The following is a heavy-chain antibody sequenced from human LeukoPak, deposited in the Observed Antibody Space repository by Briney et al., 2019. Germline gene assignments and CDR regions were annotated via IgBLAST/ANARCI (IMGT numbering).Heavy chain of an antibody. J-gene: IGHJ4*02. D-gene: IGHD3-22*01. V-gene: IGHV4-59*01. CDR2: TYYSGST. Sequence: ETLSLXCTVSXGSISSYYWSWIRQPPGKGLEWIGYTYYSGSTNYNPSLKSRVTISVDTSKNQFSLKLSSVTAADTAVYYCARCDSSGYYEFDYWGQGTLVTVSS. CDR3: ARCDSSGYYEFDY. CDR1: XGSISSYY.